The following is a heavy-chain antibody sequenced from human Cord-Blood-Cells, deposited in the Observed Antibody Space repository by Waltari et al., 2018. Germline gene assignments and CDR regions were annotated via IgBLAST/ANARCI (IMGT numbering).Heavy chain of an antibody. CDR3: ARGGDADRDGYKYYFDY. D-gene: IGHD5-12*01. CDR1: GGTFSSYA. V-gene: IGHV1-69*01. Sequence: QVQLVQSGAEVKKPGSSVKVSCKASGGTFSSYAISWVRPAPGQGLEWMGGIIPIFGTANYAQKFQGRVTITADESTSTAYMELSSLRSEDTAVYYCARGGDADRDGYKYYFDYWGQGTLVTVSS. CDR2: IIPIFGTA. J-gene: IGHJ4*02.